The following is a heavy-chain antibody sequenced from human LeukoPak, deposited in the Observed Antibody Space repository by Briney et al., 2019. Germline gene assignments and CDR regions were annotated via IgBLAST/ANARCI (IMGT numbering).Heavy chain of an antibody. CDR2: IYYTGTT. CDR3: ARRHGLGSYIDY. V-gene: IGHV4-39*01. J-gene: IGHJ4*02. D-gene: IGHD3-10*01. CDR1: GGSISSSSYF. Sequence: PSETLSLTCTVPGGSISSSSYFWGCVRQPPGKGLEWIGTIYYTGTTFYNPSLKSRVTISVDTSKNQFSLKLTSVTAADTAVYYCARRHGLGSYIDYWGQGTLVTVSS.